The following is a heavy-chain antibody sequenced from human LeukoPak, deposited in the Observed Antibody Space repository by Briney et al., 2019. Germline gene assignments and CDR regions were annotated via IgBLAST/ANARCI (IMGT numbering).Heavy chain of an antibody. CDR1: GFTFSNSG. Sequence: PGGSLRLSCAASGFTFSNSGKHWVRQAPGKGLEWVAFVLYDGSNKYYTDSVKGRFTISRDNSRNTLYLQMNSLRPEDAAVYYCAKDLTYWGQGTLVTVSS. J-gene: IGHJ4*02. CDR2: VLYDGSNK. CDR3: AKDLTY. V-gene: IGHV3-30*02.